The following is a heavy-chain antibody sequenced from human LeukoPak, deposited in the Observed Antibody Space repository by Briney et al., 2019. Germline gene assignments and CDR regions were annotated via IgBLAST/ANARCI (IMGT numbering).Heavy chain of an antibody. J-gene: IGHJ5*02. D-gene: IGHD5-24*01. CDR2: ISSSSSYI. Sequence: GGSLRLSCAASGFTFSSYSMNWVRQAPGKGLEWVSSISSSSSYIYYADSVKGRFTIPRDNAKNSLYLQMNSLRAEDTAVYYCARDGEMATIGWFDPWGQGTLVTVSS. CDR1: GFTFSSYS. V-gene: IGHV3-21*01. CDR3: ARDGEMATIGWFDP.